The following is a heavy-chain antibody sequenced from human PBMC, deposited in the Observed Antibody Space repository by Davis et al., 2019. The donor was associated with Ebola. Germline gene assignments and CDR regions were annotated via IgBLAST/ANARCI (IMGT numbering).Heavy chain of an antibody. J-gene: IGHJ4*02. CDR3: ARAYSSWPYFDY. CDR2: IYTSGST. Sequence: PSETLSLTCTVSGGSISSGSYYWSWIRQPAGKGLEWIGHIYTSGSTNYNPSLKSRVTISVDTSKNQFSLKLSSVTAADTAVYYCARAYSSWPYFDYWGQGTLVTVSS. CDR1: GGSISSGSYY. V-gene: IGHV4-61*09. D-gene: IGHD6-13*01.